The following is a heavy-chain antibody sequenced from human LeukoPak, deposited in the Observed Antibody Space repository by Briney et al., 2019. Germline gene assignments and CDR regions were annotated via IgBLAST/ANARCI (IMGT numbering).Heavy chain of an antibody. CDR3: ARDLSLCDSSGYTPP. J-gene: IGHJ5*02. CDR2: INPNSGGT. V-gene: IGHV1-2*02. CDR1: GYTFTGYY. D-gene: IGHD3-22*01. Sequence: ASVKVSCKASGYTFTGYYMHWVRQAPGQGLEWMGWINPNSGGTNYAQKFQGRVTMTRDTSISTAYMELSRLRSDDTAVYYCARDLSLCDSSGYTPPWGQGTLVTVSS.